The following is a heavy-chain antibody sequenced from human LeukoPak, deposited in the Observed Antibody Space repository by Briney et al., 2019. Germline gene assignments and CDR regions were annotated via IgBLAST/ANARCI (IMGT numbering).Heavy chain of an antibody. CDR3: TTGGLWYSGRVF. V-gene: IGHV3-15*01. Sequence: GGSLRLSCAASGFTFSNAWMSWVRQAPGKGLEWVGRIKTKTDGGTTAFAAPVKGRFTMSRDDSKNTLYLQMNSLKTEETAMYYCTTGGLWYSGRVFWGQGTLVTVS. CDR1: GFTFSNAW. D-gene: IGHD3-10*01. CDR2: IKTKTDGGTT. J-gene: IGHJ4*02.